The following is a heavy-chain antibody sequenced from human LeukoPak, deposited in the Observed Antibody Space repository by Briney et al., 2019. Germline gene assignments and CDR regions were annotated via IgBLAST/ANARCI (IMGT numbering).Heavy chain of an antibody. V-gene: IGHV4-31*03. CDR1: GGSISSGGYY. CDR2: IYYSGST. CDR3: ARGRVFGVVIRLYYFDY. J-gene: IGHJ4*02. D-gene: IGHD3-3*01. Sequence: PSETLSLTCTVSGGSISSGGYYWSWIRQHPGKGLEWIGYIYYSGSTYYNPSLKSRVTISVDTSKNQFSLKLSSVTAADTAVYYCARGRVFGVVIRLYYFDYWGQGTLVTVSS.